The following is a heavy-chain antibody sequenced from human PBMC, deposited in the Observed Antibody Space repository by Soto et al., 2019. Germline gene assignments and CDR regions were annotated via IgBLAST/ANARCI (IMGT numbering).Heavy chain of an antibody. V-gene: IGHV1-69*13. Sequence: GASVKVSCKASGGTFSRYDIRRVRLDPGPGLEWMGGIIPIFGTANYAQKFQGRVTITADESTSTAYMELSSLRSEDTAVYYCARDGVRGVRILNGFDPWGQGTLVTVSS. CDR1: GGTFSRYD. J-gene: IGHJ5*01. D-gene: IGHD3-10*01. CDR2: IIPIFGTA. CDR3: ARDGVRGVRILNGFDP.